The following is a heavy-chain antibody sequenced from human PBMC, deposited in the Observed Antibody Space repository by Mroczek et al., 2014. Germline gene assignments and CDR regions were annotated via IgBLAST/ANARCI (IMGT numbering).Heavy chain of an antibody. CDR1: GFTFSSYW. CDR3: ARERGSSWYNYYYYYGMDV. J-gene: IGHJ6*02. D-gene: IGHD6-13*01. CDR2: INSDGSST. V-gene: IGHV3-74*01. Sequence: VQLQESGGGLVQPGGPVRLSCAASGFTFSSYWMHWVRQAPGKGLVWVSRINSDGSSTSYADSVKGRFTISRDNAKNTLYLQMNSLRAEDTAVYYCARERGSSWYNYYYYYGMDVWGQGTTVTVSS.